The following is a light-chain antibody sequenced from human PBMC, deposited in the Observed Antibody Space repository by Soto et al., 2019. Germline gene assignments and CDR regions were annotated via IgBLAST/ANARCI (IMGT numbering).Light chain of an antibody. Sequence: IVLTQSPGTLSVSPGERVTLSCRASQTVIHNFLAWYQQKPGQAPRLLIYGASTRTSGVPDRFSGRGSGTDFTLTISRLEPEDSEVYFCKRYVYPTFSFGQGTKLEI. J-gene: IGKJ2*01. CDR3: KRYVYPTFS. CDR2: GAS. V-gene: IGKV3-20*01. CDR1: QTVIHNF.